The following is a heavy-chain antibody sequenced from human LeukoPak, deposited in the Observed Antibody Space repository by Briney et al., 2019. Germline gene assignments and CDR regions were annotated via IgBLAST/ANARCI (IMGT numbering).Heavy chain of an antibody. Sequence: GGSLRLSCAASGFTFSSYGMSWVRQAPGKGLEWVSAISGSGGSTYYADSVKGRFTISRDNSKNTLYLQMNSLRAEDTAVYYCAKDLRDSSAPPAYGMDVWGQGTTVTVSS. CDR2: ISGSGGST. V-gene: IGHV3-23*01. CDR3: AKDLRDSSAPPAYGMDV. J-gene: IGHJ6*02. CDR1: GFTFSSYG. D-gene: IGHD3-22*01.